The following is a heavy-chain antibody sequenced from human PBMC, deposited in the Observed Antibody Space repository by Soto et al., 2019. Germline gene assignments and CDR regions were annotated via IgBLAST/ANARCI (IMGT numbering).Heavy chain of an antibody. Sequence: ASVKVSCKTSGYAFTNYYIHWVRQAPGQGLEWMGWINPNSGATKYAQKFQASVTMTRDTSITTAYMELSSLRSEDTAVYYCARGLWYCSSTSCYSSYYYMDVWGKGTTVTVSS. CDR2: INPNSGAT. CDR1: GYAFTNYY. D-gene: IGHD2-2*01. CDR3: ARGLWYCSSTSCYSSYYYMDV. J-gene: IGHJ6*03. V-gene: IGHV1-2*04.